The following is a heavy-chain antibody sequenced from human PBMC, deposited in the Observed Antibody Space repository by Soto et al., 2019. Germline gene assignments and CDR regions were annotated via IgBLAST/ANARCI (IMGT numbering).Heavy chain of an antibody. D-gene: IGHD2-21*01. CDR3: ARTRMIESWIDY. V-gene: IGHV4-59*01. J-gene: IGHJ4*01. Sequence: QVQLQESGPGLMKPSETLSLTCDVSGDSISTYYWSWIRQPPGKGLEWIGHVYYSGSTLYNPSLESRVTLSIDMSKKQVSLKLSSVIAADTAVYYCARTRMIESWIDYWGHGTLVTVSS. CDR2: VYYSGST. CDR1: GDSISTYY.